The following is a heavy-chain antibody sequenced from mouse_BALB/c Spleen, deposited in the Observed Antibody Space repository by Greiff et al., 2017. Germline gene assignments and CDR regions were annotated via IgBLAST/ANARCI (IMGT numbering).Heavy chain of an antibody. Sequence: QVQLQQSGPGLVAPSQSLSITCTVSGFSLTGYGVNWVRQPPGKGLEWLGMIWGDGSTDYNSALKSRLSISKDNSKSQVFLKMNSLQTDDTARYYCARDFPFYYGSTGWYFDVWGAGTTVTVSS. CDR1: GFSLTGYG. CDR2: IWGDGST. CDR3: ARDFPFYYGSTGWYFDV. D-gene: IGHD1-1*01. V-gene: IGHV2-6-7*01. J-gene: IGHJ1*01.